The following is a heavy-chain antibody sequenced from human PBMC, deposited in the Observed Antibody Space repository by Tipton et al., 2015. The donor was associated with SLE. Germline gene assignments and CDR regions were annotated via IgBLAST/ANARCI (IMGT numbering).Heavy chain of an antibody. CDR2: IDYSGST. V-gene: IGHV4-39*07. J-gene: IGHJ4*02. D-gene: IGHD6-19*01. Sequence: TLSLTCTVSGGSITRSGYYWEWIRQPPGKGLEWIGSIDYSGSTYYNPSLESLVTISLDPSKNHFSLKLTSVTAADTAVYYCARRLALAGTSYFDYWGQGTLVPVSS. CDR1: GGSITRSGYY. CDR3: ARRLALAGTSYFDY.